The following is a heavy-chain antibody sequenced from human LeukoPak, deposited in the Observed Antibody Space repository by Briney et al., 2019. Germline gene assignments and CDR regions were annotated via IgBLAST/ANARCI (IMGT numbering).Heavy chain of an antibody. CDR3: ASALYGGNSYYFDY. V-gene: IGHV3-30*03. Sequence: GGSLRLSCPASGFTFSSYDTHWVRQAPGKGLEGVAVISYDGSNKYCADSVKGRFTISRDNSKNTLYLQMNSRRAEDTAVYFCASALYGGNSYYFDYWGQGTLVTVSS. D-gene: IGHD4-23*01. CDR1: GFTFSSYD. CDR2: ISYDGSNK. J-gene: IGHJ4*02.